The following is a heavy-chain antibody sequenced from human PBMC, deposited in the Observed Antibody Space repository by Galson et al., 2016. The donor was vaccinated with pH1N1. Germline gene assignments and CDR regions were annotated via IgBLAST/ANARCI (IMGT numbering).Heavy chain of an antibody. V-gene: IGHV4-61*02. CDR2: IYTSGGT. Sequence: SLTCTVSGGSINSDSYYWSWIRQPAGKGLEWIGRIYTSGGTNYNPSLKSRVTISVDTSKNHFSLKLSSVTAADTAVYYCARDAAHTGTYYVAFDTWGQGTIVTVSS. J-gene: IGHJ3*02. CDR3: ARDAAHTGTYYVAFDT. D-gene: IGHD1-26*01. CDR1: GGSINSDSYY.